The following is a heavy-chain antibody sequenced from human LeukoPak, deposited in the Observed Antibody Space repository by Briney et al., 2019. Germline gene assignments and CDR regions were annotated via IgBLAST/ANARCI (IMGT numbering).Heavy chain of an antibody. CDR1: GFTFSSYA. CDR3: ARGLAAAGTSSSSYY. Sequence: GGTLRLSCAASGFTFSSYAMHWVRQAPGKGLEWVAVISYDGSNKYYADSVKGRFTISRDNSKNTLYLQMNSLRAEDTAVYYCARGLAAAGTSSSSYYCGQGTLVTVSS. J-gene: IGHJ4*02. CDR2: ISYDGSNK. D-gene: IGHD6-13*01. V-gene: IGHV3-30-3*01.